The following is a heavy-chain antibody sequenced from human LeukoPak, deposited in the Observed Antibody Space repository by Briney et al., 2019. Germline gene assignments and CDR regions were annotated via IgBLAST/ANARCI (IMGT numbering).Heavy chain of an antibody. Sequence: GGSLRLSCAASGFTFSSYGMHWVRQAPGKGLEWVAVIWYDGSNKYYADSVKGLFTISRDSSKNTLYLQMNSLRAEDTAVYYCASTSGWYEPIDYWGQGTLVTVSS. CDR1: GFTFSSYG. CDR2: IWYDGSNK. D-gene: IGHD6-19*01. J-gene: IGHJ4*02. CDR3: ASTSGWYEPIDY. V-gene: IGHV3-33*01.